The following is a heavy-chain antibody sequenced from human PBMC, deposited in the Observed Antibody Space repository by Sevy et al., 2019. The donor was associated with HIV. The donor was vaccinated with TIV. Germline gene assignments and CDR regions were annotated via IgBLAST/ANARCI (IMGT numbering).Heavy chain of an antibody. J-gene: IGHJ6*02. CDR2: LSGSGLTT. V-gene: IGHV3-23*01. CDR1: GFTFSNFA. Sequence: GGSLRLSCAASGFTFSNFAMSWVRQAPGKGLEWVSALSGSGLTTYYADSVKGRFTNSRDNSQNTVYLEMDSLRAEDTAIYYCAKDMYCSGGSCYHKYLHVMDVWSQGTTVTVSS. D-gene: IGHD2-15*01. CDR3: AKDMYCSGGSCYHKYLHVMDV.